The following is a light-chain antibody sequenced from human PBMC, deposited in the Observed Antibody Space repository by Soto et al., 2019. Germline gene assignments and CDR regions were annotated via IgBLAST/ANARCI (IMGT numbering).Light chain of an antibody. CDR3: SSYAASNNLGV. CDR2: EVS. J-gene: IGLJ2*01. Sequence: QSALTQPPSASGSPGQSVTISCIGTSSDVGGYNYVSWYQQHPGKAPKLMIYEVSKRPSGVPDRFSGSKSGNTASLTVSGLQAEDEAEDYCSSYAASNNLGVFGGGTKLTVL. CDR1: SSDVGGYNY. V-gene: IGLV2-8*01.